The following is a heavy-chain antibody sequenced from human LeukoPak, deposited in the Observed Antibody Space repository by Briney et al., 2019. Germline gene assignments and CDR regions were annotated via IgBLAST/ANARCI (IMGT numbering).Heavy chain of an antibody. CDR2: INSNGNT. CDR3: AKDQVGWTSSRFDP. Sequence: GGSLRLSCAASGFSISGYAISWVRQAPGKGLEWVSGINSNGNTYNADSVKGRFTISRDNSENTLYLQMNSLRVEDTAVYYCAKDQVGWTSSRFDPWGQGTVVTVSS. V-gene: IGHV3-23*01. CDR1: GFSISGYA. D-gene: IGHD6-6*01. J-gene: IGHJ5*02.